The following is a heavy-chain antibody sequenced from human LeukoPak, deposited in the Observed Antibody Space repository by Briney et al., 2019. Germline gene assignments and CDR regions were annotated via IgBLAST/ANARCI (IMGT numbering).Heavy chain of an antibody. V-gene: IGHV3-23*01. D-gene: IGHD3-22*01. CDR1: GFTFSGYA. Sequence: GGSLRLSCAASGFTFSGYAMSWVRQAPGKGLEWVSAISGSGGSTYYADSVKGRFTISRDNSKNTLYLQMNSLRAEDTAVYYCAKDTTYYYDSSGSHFDYWGQGTLVTVSS. CDR2: ISGSGGST. J-gene: IGHJ4*02. CDR3: AKDTTYYYDSSGSHFDY.